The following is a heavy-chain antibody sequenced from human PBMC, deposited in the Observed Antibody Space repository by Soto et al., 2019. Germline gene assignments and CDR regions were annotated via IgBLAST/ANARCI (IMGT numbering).Heavy chain of an antibody. Sequence: PSETLSLTCTVSGDSIRSINNYWGWIRQPPGKGLEWIGSIYYTGDTYYNPSLKSRVTISVDTSKNQFSLKLTSVTAADTSVYFCARHKEVLVASLSYGLDVWGQGTTVTVSS. CDR1: GDSIRSINNY. CDR2: IYYTGDT. CDR3: ARHKEVLVASLSYGLDV. V-gene: IGHV4-39*01. D-gene: IGHD2-2*01. J-gene: IGHJ6*02.